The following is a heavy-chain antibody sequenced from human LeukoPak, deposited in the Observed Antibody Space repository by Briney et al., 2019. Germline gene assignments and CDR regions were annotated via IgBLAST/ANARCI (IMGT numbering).Heavy chain of an antibody. V-gene: IGHV4-39*01. CDR3: ARHSRSSGWVYDAFDI. Sequence: SETLSLTCTVSGGSISSSSYYWGWIRQPPGKGLEWIGSNYYSGSTYYNPSLKSRVTISVDTSKNQFSLKLSSVTAADTAVYYCARHSRSSGWVYDAFDIWGQGTMVTVSS. CDR2: NYYSGST. D-gene: IGHD6-19*01. J-gene: IGHJ3*02. CDR1: GGSISSSSYY.